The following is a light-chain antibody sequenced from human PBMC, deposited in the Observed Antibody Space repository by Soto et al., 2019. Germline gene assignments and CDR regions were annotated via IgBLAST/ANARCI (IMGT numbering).Light chain of an antibody. V-gene: IGLV1-40*01. J-gene: IGLJ3*02. Sequence: QSVLTQPPSVSGAPGPRVTISCTGSSSNIGAGYDVHWYQQLPGTAPNLLVSGDTNRPSGVPDRFSGSKSGTSASLAITGLAAEDEGDYYCQSFDSSLSGWVFGGGTKLTVL. CDR2: GDT. CDR3: QSFDSSLSGWV. CDR1: SSNIGAGYD.